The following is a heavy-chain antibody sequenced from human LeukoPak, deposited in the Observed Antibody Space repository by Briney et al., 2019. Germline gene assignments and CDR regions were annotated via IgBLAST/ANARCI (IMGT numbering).Heavy chain of an antibody. D-gene: IGHD3-16*02. CDR1: GYRFTNYW. Sequence: GESLKISCKGSGYRFTNYWIAWVRQMPGKGLEWMGIIYPGDSDTRYNPSFQGQVTISADRSSSSAYVQWSSLKASDTAMCYCARLLSNGYRPDRYFDYWGQGTLVTVSS. J-gene: IGHJ4*02. CDR3: ARLLSNGYRPDRYFDY. V-gene: IGHV5-51*01. CDR2: IYPGDSDT.